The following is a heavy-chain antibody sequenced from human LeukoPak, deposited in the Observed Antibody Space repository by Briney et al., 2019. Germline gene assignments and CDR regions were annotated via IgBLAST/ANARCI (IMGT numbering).Heavy chain of an antibody. V-gene: IGHV4-39*07. CDR3: ARDTAVAGTDY. CDR1: GGSISSSSYY. Sequence: SETLSLTCTVSGGSISSSSYYWGWIRQPPGKGLEWIGSIYYRGSTYYNPSLKSRVTISEDTSKNQFSLKLSSVTAADTAVYYCARDTAVAGTDYWGQGTLVTVSS. CDR2: IYYRGST. J-gene: IGHJ4*02. D-gene: IGHD6-19*01.